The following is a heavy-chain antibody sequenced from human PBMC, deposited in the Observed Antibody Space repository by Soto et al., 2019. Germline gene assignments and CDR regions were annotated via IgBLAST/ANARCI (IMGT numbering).Heavy chain of an antibody. CDR1: VGSININNYS. CDR2: IYYDGST. Sequence: SEILSLTCTFSVGSININNYSWAWIRQPTGKGLAWIASIYYDGSTYYDTSLKSRVTISRDTSKNQFSLRLTSITAADTAVYYCAKVVVAATRHSDFDSWGQGTLVTVSS. J-gene: IGHJ4*02. CDR3: AKVVVAATRHSDFDS. D-gene: IGHD2-15*01. V-gene: IGHV4-39*02.